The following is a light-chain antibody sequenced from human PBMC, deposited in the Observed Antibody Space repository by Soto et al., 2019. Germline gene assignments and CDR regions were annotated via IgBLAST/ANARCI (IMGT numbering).Light chain of an antibody. V-gene: IGLV2-8*01. CDR3: SSYAGSNNFVV. Sequence: QSVLTQPPSASGSPGQSVTISCTGTSSDVGAYSYVSWYQQHPGKAPKLMIYEVSKRPSGVPDRFSGSKSGNTASLTVSGLQAEDEGDYYCSSYAGSNNFVVFGGGTKVTVL. J-gene: IGLJ2*01. CDR1: SSDVGAYSY. CDR2: EVS.